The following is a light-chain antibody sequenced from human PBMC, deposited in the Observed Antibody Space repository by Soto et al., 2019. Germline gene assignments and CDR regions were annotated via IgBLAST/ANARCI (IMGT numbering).Light chain of an antibody. CDR1: SSDVGTYNL. Sequence: QSALTQPASVSGSPGQSITISCTGTSSDVGTYNLVSWYQQHPGKAPKLMVYEGTKRPSGVSNRFSGSKSGNTASLTISGLQAEDEADYYCCPYVGSSTYVFGTGTRSPS. CDR2: EGT. V-gene: IGLV2-23*01. J-gene: IGLJ1*01. CDR3: CPYVGSSTYV.